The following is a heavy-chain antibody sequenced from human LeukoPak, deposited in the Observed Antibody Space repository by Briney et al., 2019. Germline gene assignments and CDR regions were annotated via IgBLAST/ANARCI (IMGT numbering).Heavy chain of an antibody. V-gene: IGHV4-39*01. Sequence: SETLSLTCRVSGASINSGSNYWGWIRQPPGKTLEWIGSIYSSGSTYYNPSLKSRVIIMIDTPKNHFSLTLSSVTAADTAVYYCARHFRRYCSSTSCSSPRNWFDPWGQGTLVTVSS. J-gene: IGHJ5*02. CDR2: IYSSGST. CDR1: GASINSGSNY. CDR3: ARHFRRYCSSTSCSSPRNWFDP. D-gene: IGHD2-2*01.